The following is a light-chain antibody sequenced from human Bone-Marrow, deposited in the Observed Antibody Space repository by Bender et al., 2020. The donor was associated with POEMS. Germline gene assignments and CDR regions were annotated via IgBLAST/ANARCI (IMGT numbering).Light chain of an antibody. CDR1: SSDIGGYNY. CDR3: ISYTGSSTLV. CDR2: DVN. Sequence: QSALTQSASVSGSPGQSITISCTGTSSDIGGYNYVSWYQQHPGKAPKLMILDVNNRPSGVSNRFSGSKSGNTASLTISGLQAEDEADYFCISYTGSSTLVVGGGAKLTVL. V-gene: IGLV2-14*03. J-gene: IGLJ3*02.